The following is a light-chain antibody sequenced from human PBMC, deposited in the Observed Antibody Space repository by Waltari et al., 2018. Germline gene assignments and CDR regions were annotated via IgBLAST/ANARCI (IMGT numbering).Light chain of an antibody. Sequence: QSALTQPASVSGSPGQSITISCSGTSSDVGGYHYVSWYQQHPGKAPKLMIYDVSKRPSGVSNRFSGSKSGNTASLTISGLQAEDEADYYCSSYTSTSTLVFGGVTKVTVL. J-gene: IGLJ2*01. CDR3: SSYTSTSTLV. CDR1: SSDVGGYHY. V-gene: IGLV2-14*03. CDR2: DVS.